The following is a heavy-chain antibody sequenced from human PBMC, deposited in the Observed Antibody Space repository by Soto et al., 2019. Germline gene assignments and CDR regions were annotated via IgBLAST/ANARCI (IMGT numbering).Heavy chain of an antibody. D-gene: IGHD4-17*01. CDR1: GFTFSSYG. CDR2: ISYDGSNK. J-gene: IGHJ6*02. V-gene: IGHV3-30*18. CDR3: ANDYGDYYYYGMDV. Sequence: SLRLSCAASGFTFSSYGMHWVRQAPGKGLEWVAVISYDGSNKYYADSVKGRFTISRDNSKNTLYLQMNSLRAEDTAVYYCANDYGDYYYYGMDVWGQGTTVTVSS.